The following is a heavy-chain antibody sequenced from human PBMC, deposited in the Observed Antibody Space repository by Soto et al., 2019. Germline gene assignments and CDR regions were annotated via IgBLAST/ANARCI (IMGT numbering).Heavy chain of an antibody. D-gene: IGHD3-3*01. V-gene: IGHV2-5*02. CDR3: AHRVLRTVFGLVTTTAIYFDF. J-gene: IGHJ4*02. CDR1: GFSLTTSGVG. Sequence: QITLNESGPPVVRPTETLTLTCRFSGFSLTTSGVGVGWIRQSPGKAPERLALTYWDDDKRYSASLKSRLTITKDTSKNQVVLTVSDLDPTDTATYYCAHRVLRTVFGLVTTTAIYFDFWGQGTPVAVSS. CDR2: TYWDDDK.